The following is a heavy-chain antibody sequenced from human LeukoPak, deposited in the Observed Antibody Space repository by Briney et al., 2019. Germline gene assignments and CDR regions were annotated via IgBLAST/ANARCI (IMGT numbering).Heavy chain of an antibody. D-gene: IGHD3-22*01. CDR2: IWYDGSNK. Sequence: GGSLRLSCAASGFTFSSYGMHWVRQAPGKGLEWVAVIWYDGSNKYYADSVKGRFTISRDNSKNTLYLQINSLRAEDTAVYYCAKSLDYDSSGYGTRDYWGQGTLVTVSS. CDR1: GFTFSSYG. V-gene: IGHV3-33*06. J-gene: IGHJ4*02. CDR3: AKSLDYDSSGYGTRDY.